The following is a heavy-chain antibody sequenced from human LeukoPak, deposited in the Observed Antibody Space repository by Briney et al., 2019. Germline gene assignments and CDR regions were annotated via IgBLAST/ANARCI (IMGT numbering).Heavy chain of an antibody. CDR1: GFTFSSYA. Sequence: GGSLRLSCAASGFTFSSYAMHWVRQAPGKGLEWVAFISSDGSNKYYADSVKGRFTISRDNSKNTLYLQMNSLRHEDTAVYYCARVGRFGGLEVDYWGQGTLVTVSS. CDR3: ARVGRFGGLEVDY. CDR2: ISSDGSNK. J-gene: IGHJ4*02. V-gene: IGHV3-30-3*01. D-gene: IGHD3-10*01.